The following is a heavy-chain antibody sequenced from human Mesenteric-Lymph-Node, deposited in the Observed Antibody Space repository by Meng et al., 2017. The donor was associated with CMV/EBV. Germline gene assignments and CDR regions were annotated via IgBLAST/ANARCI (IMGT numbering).Heavy chain of an antibody. Sequence: GGSLRLSCAASGFTFSRYWMTWVRQAPGKGLDWLANMNQDGSEIYYVDSVKGRFTISRDNAKNSLYLQMNSLRAEDTAVYYCARTLSTGRYCSSTSCPSWGQGTLVTVSS. D-gene: IGHD2-2*01. J-gene: IGHJ5*02. CDR1: GFTFSRYW. V-gene: IGHV3-7*01. CDR3: ARTLSTGRYCSSTSCPS. CDR2: MNQDGSEI.